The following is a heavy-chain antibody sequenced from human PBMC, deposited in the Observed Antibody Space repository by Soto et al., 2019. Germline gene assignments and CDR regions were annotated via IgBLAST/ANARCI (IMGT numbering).Heavy chain of an antibody. J-gene: IGHJ4*02. D-gene: IGHD2-15*01. V-gene: IGHV3-33*01. CDR1: GFTFTSYA. CDR3: ARYCNGGSCYSEIDY. Sequence: QVQLVESGGGVVQPGRSLRLSCAASGFTFTSYAMHWVRQAPGKGLGWVAGIWYDGSIQFYAVYVKPRFTISRDHSKNTLYLQMNSLRAEDTALYYSARYCNGGSCYSEIDYWGQGTLVTVSS. CDR2: IWYDGSIQ.